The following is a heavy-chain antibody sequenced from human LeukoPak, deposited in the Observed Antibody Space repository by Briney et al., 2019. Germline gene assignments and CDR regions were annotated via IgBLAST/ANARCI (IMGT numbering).Heavy chain of an antibody. Sequence: GASVKVSCKASGYTFTSYGISWVRQASGQGLEWMGWISAYNGNTNYTQKLQGRVTMTTDTSTSTAYMELRSLRSDDTAVYYCARVSSGWYGDAFDIWGQGTMVTVSS. D-gene: IGHD6-19*01. V-gene: IGHV1-18*01. CDR1: GYTFTSYG. CDR2: ISAYNGNT. J-gene: IGHJ3*02. CDR3: ARVSSGWYGDAFDI.